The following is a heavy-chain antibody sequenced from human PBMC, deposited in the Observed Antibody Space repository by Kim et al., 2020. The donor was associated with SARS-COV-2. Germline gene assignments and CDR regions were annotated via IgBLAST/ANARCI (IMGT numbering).Heavy chain of an antibody. V-gene: IGHV3-48*02. Sequence: GGSLRLSCAASGFTFSRYSMHWVRQAPGKGLEWVSSISSSATLIFYADSVRGRFTISRDNARNSLYLQMNSLRDEDTAVYYCAKDRSYLFDYWGQGTLVTDSS. D-gene: IGHD1-26*01. CDR1: GFTFSRYS. CDR3: AKDRSYLFDY. CDR2: ISSSATLI. J-gene: IGHJ4*02.